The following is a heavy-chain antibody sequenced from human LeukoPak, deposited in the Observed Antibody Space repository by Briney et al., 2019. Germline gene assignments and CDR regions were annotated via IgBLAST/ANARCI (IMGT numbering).Heavy chain of an antibody. D-gene: IGHD3-22*01. CDR1: GGSISSSNW. J-gene: IGHJ4*02. Sequence: SGTLSLTCAVSGGSISSSNWWSWVRQPPGKGLEWIGEIYHSGRTNYTPSLKSRVTISVDKSKNQLSLKLSSVTAADTAVYYCARDDYDNSGYYFDYWGQGTLVTVSS. CDR3: ARDDYDNSGYYFDY. V-gene: IGHV4-4*02. CDR2: IYHSGRT.